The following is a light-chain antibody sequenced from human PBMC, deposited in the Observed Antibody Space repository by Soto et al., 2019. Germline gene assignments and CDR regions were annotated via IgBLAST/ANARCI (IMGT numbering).Light chain of an antibody. Sequence: EIVLTQSPGTLSLSPGERATLSCRANQSVSNSYLAWYQQRPGQPPRLLIYGASRRTTGIPDRFSGSGSGTDFTLTISRLEPEDFAVYYCQQYGSSPTFGQGTKVEIK. V-gene: IGKV3-20*01. CDR2: GAS. CDR1: QSVSNSY. CDR3: QQYGSSPT. J-gene: IGKJ1*01.